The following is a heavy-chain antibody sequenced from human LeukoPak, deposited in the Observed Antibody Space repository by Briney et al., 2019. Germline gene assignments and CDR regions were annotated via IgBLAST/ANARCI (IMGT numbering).Heavy chain of an antibody. V-gene: IGHV4-61*02. D-gene: IGHD4-17*01. CDR2: IYTSGST. J-gene: IGHJ4*02. CDR3: ARSPGRYGDFDY. CDR1: GGSISSGSYY. Sequence: SQTLSLTCTVSGGSISSGSYYWSWIRQPAGKGLEWIGRIYTSGSTNYNPSLKSRVTMSVDTSKNQFSLKLSSVTAADTAVYYCARSPGRYGDFDYWGQGTLVTVSS.